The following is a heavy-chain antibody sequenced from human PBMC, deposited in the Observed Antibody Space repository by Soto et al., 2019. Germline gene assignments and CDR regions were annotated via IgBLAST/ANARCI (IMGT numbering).Heavy chain of an antibody. CDR2: ISSSSSYI. CDR3: ARAFHEYSSSSPFDY. D-gene: IGHD6-6*01. J-gene: IGHJ4*02. V-gene: IGHV3-21*01. CDR1: GFTFSSYS. Sequence: GGSLRLSCAASGFTFSSYSMNWVRQAPGKGLEWVSSISSSSSYIYYADSVKGRFTISRDNAKNSLYLQMNSLRAEDTAVYYCARAFHEYSSSSPFDYWGQGTLVTVSS.